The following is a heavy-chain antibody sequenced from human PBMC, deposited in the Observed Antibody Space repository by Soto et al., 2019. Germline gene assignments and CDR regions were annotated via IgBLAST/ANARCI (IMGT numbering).Heavy chain of an antibody. J-gene: IGHJ3*02. CDR3: ATDRLRYYDSSGYSYAFDI. V-gene: IGHV1-24*01. CDR1: GYTLTELS. CDR2: FDPEDGET. Sequence: ASVRVSCKVSGYTLTELSMHWVRQAPGKGLEWMGGFDPEDGETIYAQKFQGRVTMTEDTSTDTAYMELSSLRSEDTAVYYCATDRLRYYDSSGYSYAFDIWGQGTIVTVSS. D-gene: IGHD3-22*01.